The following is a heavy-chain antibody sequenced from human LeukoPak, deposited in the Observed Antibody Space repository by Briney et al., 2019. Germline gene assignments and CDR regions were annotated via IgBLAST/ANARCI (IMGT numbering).Heavy chain of an antibody. CDR1: GFTFSSYW. J-gene: IGHJ4*02. V-gene: IGHV3-74*01. CDR2: INTDGSST. Sequence: PPGGSLRLSCAASGFTFSSYWMHWVRQAPGKGLVWVSRINTDGSSTSYADSVKGRFTISRDNAKNSLYLQMNSLRAEDTAVYYCARVPGAGVDPTVVTAKSYYFDYWGQGTLVIVSS. D-gene: IGHD2-21*02. CDR3: ARVPGAGVDPTVVTAKSYYFDY.